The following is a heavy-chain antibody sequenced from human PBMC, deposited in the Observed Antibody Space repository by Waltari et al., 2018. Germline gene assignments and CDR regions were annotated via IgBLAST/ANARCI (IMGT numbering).Heavy chain of an antibody. CDR2: INSDGSAT. CDR3: ASCPYCGGDCCPFNY. Sequence: EMQLVESGGGLVQPGGSLRLSCAASGFTFSSYCMHWVRQVPGKGLEWVSRINSDGSATAYADSVKGRFTISRDNAKNTLYLQMNSLRAEDTAVYYCASCPYCGGDCCPFNYWGQGTLVSVSS. CDR1: GFTFSSYC. D-gene: IGHD2-21*02. V-gene: IGHV3-74*01. J-gene: IGHJ4*02.